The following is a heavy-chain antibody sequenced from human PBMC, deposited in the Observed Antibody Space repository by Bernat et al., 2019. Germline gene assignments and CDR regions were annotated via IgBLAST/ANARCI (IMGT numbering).Heavy chain of an antibody. CDR2: IVVGSGNT. V-gene: IGHV1-58*01. CDR1: GFTFTSSA. CDR3: AAGYYYGSGSYYIPDY. D-gene: IGHD3-10*01. J-gene: IGHJ4*02. Sequence: QMQLVQSGPEVKKPGTSVKVSCKASGFTFTSSAVQWVRQARGQRLEWIGWIVVGSGNTKYAQKFQERVTITRDMSTSTAYMELSSLRSEDTAVYYCAAGYYYGSGSYYIPDYWGQGTLVTVSS.